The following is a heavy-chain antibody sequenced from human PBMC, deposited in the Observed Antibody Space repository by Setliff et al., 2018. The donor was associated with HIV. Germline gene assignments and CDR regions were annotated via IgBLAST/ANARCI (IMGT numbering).Heavy chain of an antibody. CDR3: ARDRVESQWFGDLNYMDV. Sequence: LRLSCAASGFTFSNYGMHWVRQAPGKGLEWVAVIWYDGSESYYADSVKGRFTIYRDNSKNTLHLQMNSLRAEDTAIYYCARDRVESQWFGDLNYMDVWGKGTTVTVSS. CDR2: IWYDGSES. J-gene: IGHJ6*03. CDR1: GFTFSNYG. V-gene: IGHV3-33*01. D-gene: IGHD3-10*01.